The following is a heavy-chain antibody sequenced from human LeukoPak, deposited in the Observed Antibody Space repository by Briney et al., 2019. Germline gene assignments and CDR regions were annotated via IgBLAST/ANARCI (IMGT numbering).Heavy chain of an antibody. D-gene: IGHD3-3*01. CDR3: ARLLGWSGPINWFDP. CDR1: GGSISSDY. Sequence: SETLSLTCTVSGGSISSDYWSWIRQPPGKGLEWIGYVYYSGTTNYNPSLKGRVTISVGTSKNHFSLKLTSVTAADTAVYYCARLLGWSGPINWFDPWGRGTLVTVSS. V-gene: IGHV4-59*08. J-gene: IGHJ5*02. CDR2: VYYSGTT.